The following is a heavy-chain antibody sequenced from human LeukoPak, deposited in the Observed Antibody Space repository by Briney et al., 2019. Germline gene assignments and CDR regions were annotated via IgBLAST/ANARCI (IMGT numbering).Heavy chain of an antibody. D-gene: IGHD3-10*01. CDR1: GLTFSSQA. CDR3: ARGAYYYGSGSYYIDY. Sequence: PGGSLRLSCEASGLTFSSQAMSWVRQAPGKGLEWVSAISGSGGSTYYADSVKGRFTISRDNTKNTLYLQMNSLRAEDTAVYYCARGAYYYGSGSYYIDYWGQGTLVTVSS. J-gene: IGHJ4*02. CDR2: ISGSGGST. V-gene: IGHV3-23*01.